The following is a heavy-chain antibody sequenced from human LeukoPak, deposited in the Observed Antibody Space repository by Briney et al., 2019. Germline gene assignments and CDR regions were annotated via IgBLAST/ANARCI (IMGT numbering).Heavy chain of an antibody. V-gene: IGHV3-9*01. CDR2: ITWNRDNI. CDR1: GFTFDDYA. J-gene: IGHJ4*02. CDR3: AKVHEGSSWYYFDY. Sequence: PGGSLRLSCAASGFTFDDYAMHWVRQAPGKGLEWVSGITWNRDNIGYGDSVKGRFTISRDNVKNSLYLQMNSLRAEDTALYYCAKVHEGSSWYYFDYWGQGTLVTVSS. D-gene: IGHD6-13*01.